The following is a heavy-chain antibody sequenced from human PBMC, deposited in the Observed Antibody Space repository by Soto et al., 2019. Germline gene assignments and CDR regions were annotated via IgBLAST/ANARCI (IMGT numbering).Heavy chain of an antibody. Sequence: PGGSLRLSCAASGFTVSSNYMSWVRQAPGKGLEWVSVIYSGGSTYYADSVKGRFTISRHNSKNTLYLQMNSLRAEDTAVYYCASRIAARPSDWFDPWGQGTLVTVSS. J-gene: IGHJ5*02. CDR3: ASRIAARPSDWFDP. CDR2: IYSGGST. V-gene: IGHV3-53*04. D-gene: IGHD6-13*01. CDR1: GFTVSSNY.